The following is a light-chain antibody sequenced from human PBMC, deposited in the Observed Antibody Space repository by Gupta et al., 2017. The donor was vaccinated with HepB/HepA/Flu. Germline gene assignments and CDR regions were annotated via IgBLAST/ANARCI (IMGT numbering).Light chain of an antibody. V-gene: IGKV1-39*01. CDR2: SAS. CDR1: QSIRTY. Sequence: DIQMTQSPPSLSASVGDRVTITCRASQSIRTYLNWYQHKPGKAPKLLIYSASTLQNEVPSRFSGSGSGTEFTLTISSLQPEDFAAYYCQQCLTTPITFGQGTRLELK. CDR3: QQCLTTPIT. J-gene: IGKJ5*01.